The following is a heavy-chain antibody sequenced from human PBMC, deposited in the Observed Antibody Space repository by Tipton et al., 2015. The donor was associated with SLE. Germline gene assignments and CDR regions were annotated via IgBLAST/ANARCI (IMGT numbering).Heavy chain of an antibody. V-gene: IGHV3-48*04. J-gene: IGHJ6*02. CDR1: GFTFSNYG. CDR3: ARDVLNNYYYAMDV. CDR2: INPGGGNI. Sequence: GSLRLSCAASGFTFSNYGMHWVRQAPGKGLEWVSYINPGGGNIDYADSVKGRFTISRDNAKNSLYLQMNSLRAEDTAVYYCARDVLNNYYYAMDVWGRGTTVTVSS. D-gene: IGHD3-10*02.